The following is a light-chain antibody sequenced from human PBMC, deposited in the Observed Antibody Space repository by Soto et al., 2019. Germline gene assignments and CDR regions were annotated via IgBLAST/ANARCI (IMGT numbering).Light chain of an antibody. CDR1: QNVDKF. V-gene: IGKV3-11*01. J-gene: IGKJ5*01. CDR3: QQRKNWSPIT. Sequence: EIELTQSPATLSLSPVETATLSCMASQNVDKFLAWYQQRPGQPPRLLIFDSSNRATGVPVRFSGSGSGTVFTLTIGSLEPEDSAVYYCQQRKNWSPITFGQGTRLENK. CDR2: DSS.